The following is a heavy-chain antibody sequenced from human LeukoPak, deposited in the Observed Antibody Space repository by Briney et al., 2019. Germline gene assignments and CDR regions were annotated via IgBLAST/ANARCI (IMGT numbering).Heavy chain of an antibody. CDR2: ISRKSDYT. V-gene: IGHV3-11*05. Sequence: PGGSLRLSCAASGFPFRDYFMSWVRQAPGKGPEWLSYISRKSDYTNYADSVKGRFTISRDNARNSLYLQMHSLTVDDTAMYYCARDHGPDCSSTNCYVSAFDLWGQGTMVTVSS. D-gene: IGHD2-2*01. J-gene: IGHJ3*01. CDR3: ARDHGPDCSSTNCYVSAFDL. CDR1: GFPFRDYF.